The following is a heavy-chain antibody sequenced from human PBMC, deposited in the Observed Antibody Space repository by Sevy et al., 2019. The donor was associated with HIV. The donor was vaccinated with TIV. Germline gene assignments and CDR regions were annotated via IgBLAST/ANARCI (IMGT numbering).Heavy chain of an antibody. J-gene: IGHJ4*02. V-gene: IGHV4-61*01. Sequence: SETLSLTCTVSGGSVSSGSYYWSWIRQPPGKGLERIGYIYYSGSTNYNPSLKSRVTISVDTSKNQFSLKLSSVTAADTAVYYCARDRLGATDFDYWGQGTLVTVSS. CDR1: GGSVSSGSYY. CDR3: ARDRLGATDFDY. CDR2: IYYSGST. D-gene: IGHD1-26*01.